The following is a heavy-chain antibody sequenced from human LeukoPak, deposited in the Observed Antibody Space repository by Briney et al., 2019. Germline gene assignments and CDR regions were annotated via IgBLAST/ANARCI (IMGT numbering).Heavy chain of an antibody. CDR1: GGSISSSSYY. CDR2: IYYSGST. D-gene: IGHD6-19*01. CDR3: ARRGIAVAGYYFDY. V-gene: IGHV4-39*07. J-gene: IGHJ4*02. Sequence: SETLSLTCTVSGGSISSSSYYWGWIRQPPGKGLEWIGSIYYSGSTYYNPSLKSRVTISVDTSKSQFSLKLSSVTAADTAVYYCARRGIAVAGYYFDYWGQGTLVTVSS.